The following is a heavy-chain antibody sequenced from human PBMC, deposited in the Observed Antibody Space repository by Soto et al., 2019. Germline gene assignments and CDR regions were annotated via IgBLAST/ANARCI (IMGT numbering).Heavy chain of an antibody. CDR1: GGSISSGGYS. CDR2: IYHSGST. D-gene: IGHD6-13*01. CDR3: ARGGGSSSWYSYYYYGMDV. Sequence: PSETLSLTCAVSGGSISSGGYSWSWIRQPPGKGLEWIGYIYHSGSTYYNPSLKSRVAISVDRSKNQFSLKLSSVTAADTAVYYCARGGGSSSWYSYYYYGMDVWGQGTTVTVSS. V-gene: IGHV4-30-2*01. J-gene: IGHJ6*02.